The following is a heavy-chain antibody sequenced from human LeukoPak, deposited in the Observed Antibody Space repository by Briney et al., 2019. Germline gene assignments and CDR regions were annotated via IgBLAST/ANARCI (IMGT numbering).Heavy chain of an antibody. Sequence: SETLSLTCAVYGGSFSGYYWSWIRQPPGKGLEWIGEINHSGSTNYNPSLKSRVTISVDTSKNQFSLKLSSVTAADTAVYYCARCNSGCFNWFDPWGQGTLVTASS. J-gene: IGHJ5*02. D-gene: IGHD2-15*01. CDR2: INHSGST. V-gene: IGHV4-34*01. CDR1: GGSFSGYY. CDR3: ARCNSGCFNWFDP.